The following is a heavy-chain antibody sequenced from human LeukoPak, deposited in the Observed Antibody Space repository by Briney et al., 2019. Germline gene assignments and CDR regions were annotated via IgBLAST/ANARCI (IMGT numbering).Heavy chain of an antibody. CDR3: ARDIREVGESHYFDY. D-gene: IGHD1-26*01. Sequence: PSETLSLTCTVSGISITTYYWSWIRQPPGKGLEWIGLIHYSGSTTYNPSLESRVTISIDTSKNQFSLHLSSVTGADTAVYYCARDIREVGESHYFDYWGQGALVTVTS. CDR2: IHYSGST. V-gene: IGHV4-59*01. CDR1: GISITTYY. J-gene: IGHJ4*02.